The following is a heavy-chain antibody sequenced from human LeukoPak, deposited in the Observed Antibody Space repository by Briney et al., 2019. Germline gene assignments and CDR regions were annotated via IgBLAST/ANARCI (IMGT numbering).Heavy chain of an antibody. Sequence: PGGSLRLSCAASGSTFSSYAMSWVRQAPGKGLEWVSAISGSGGSTYYADSVKGRFTISRDNSKNTLYLQMNSLRAEDTAVYYCAKSPLLYSYGYIEYYFDYWGQGTLVTVSS. CDR3: AKSPLLYSYGYIEYYFDY. J-gene: IGHJ4*02. V-gene: IGHV3-23*01. CDR2: ISGSGGST. D-gene: IGHD5-18*01. CDR1: GSTFSSYA.